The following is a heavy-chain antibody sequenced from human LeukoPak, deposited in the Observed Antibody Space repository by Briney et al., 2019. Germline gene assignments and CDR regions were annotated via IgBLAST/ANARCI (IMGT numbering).Heavy chain of an antibody. J-gene: IGHJ6*03. CDR2: ISYDGSNK. D-gene: IGHD3-10*01. Sequence: PGGSLRLSCAASGFTFSSYGMHWVRQAPGKGLEWVAVISYDGSNKYYADSVKGRFTISRDNSKNTLYLQMNSLRAEDTAVYYCAKGVFVVRETYMDVWGKGTTVTISS. CDR1: GFTFSSYG. CDR3: AKGVFVVRETYMDV. V-gene: IGHV3-30*18.